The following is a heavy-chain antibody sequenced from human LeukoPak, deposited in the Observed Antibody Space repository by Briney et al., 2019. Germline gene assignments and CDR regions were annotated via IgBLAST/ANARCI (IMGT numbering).Heavy chain of an antibody. CDR3: AREHSSGWFYYYGMDV. CDR1: GYTLTDHY. J-gene: IGHJ6*02. V-gene: IGHV1-46*01. D-gene: IGHD6-19*01. CDR2: INPSGGST. Sequence: ASVKVSCKASGYTLTDHYMHWVRQSPGQGLEWMGIINPSGGSTSYAQKFQGRVTMTRDTSTSTAYMELSRLRSEDTAVYYCAREHSSGWFYYYGMDVWGQGNTVTVSS.